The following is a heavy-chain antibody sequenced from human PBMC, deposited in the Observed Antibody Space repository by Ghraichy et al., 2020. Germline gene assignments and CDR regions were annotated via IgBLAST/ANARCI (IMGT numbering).Heavy chain of an antibody. J-gene: IGHJ4*02. V-gene: IGHV3-7*01. D-gene: IGHD3-9*01. CDR2: IKGGTT. Sequence: GGSLRLSCAGSGFTSANYWMSWVRQAPGKGLEWVACIKGGTTHYVDSVKGRFTISRDNGQNSLFLQMNSLRADDTAVYYCSRALLYEGTDYYQDYWAQGTLVTVSS. CDR3: SRALLYEGTDYYQDY. CDR1: GFTSANYW.